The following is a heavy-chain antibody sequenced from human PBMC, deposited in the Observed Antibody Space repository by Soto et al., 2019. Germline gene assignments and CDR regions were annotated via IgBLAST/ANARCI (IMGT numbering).Heavy chain of an antibody. Sequence: AAERLAIFRKVSCYSFTSYGIGWAVQMPGKGLEWMGIIYPGDSDTRYGPSFQGQVTISADKSISTAYLQWSSLKASDTAMYYCARATGIAVAGDYYYYGMDVWGQGTPVTVSS. J-gene: IGHJ6*01. CDR1: CYSFTSYG. CDR3: ARATGIAVAGDYYYYGMDV. V-gene: IGHV5-51*01. CDR2: IYPGDSDT. D-gene: IGHD6-19*01.